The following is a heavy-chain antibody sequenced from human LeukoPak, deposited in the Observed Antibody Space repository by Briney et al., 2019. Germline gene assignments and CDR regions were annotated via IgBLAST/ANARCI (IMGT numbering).Heavy chain of an antibody. D-gene: IGHD2/OR15-2a*01. CDR3: TRDATYYLRYGYFDY. CDR2: INNVASHI. CDR1: GFSISSSA. Sequence: GGSLRLSCAVSGFSISSSAMNWVRQAPGKGLEWVSSINNVASHIYYAGSVRGRFTISRDNAKNSVYLQMNSLRAEDTAVYYCTRDATYYLRYGYFDYWGQGTLVTVSS. J-gene: IGHJ4*02. V-gene: IGHV3-21*01.